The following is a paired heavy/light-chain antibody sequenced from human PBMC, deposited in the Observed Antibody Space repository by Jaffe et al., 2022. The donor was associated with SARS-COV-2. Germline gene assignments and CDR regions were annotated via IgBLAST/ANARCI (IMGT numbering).Light chain of an antibody. J-gene: IGKJ1*01. CDR1: QSLLYSSNNKNY. CDR3: QQYYSSPWT. CDR2: WAS. Sequence: DIVMTQSPDSLPVSLGERATINCKSSQSLLYSSNNKNYLAWYQQKPGQPPKLLIYWASTRGSGVPDRFSGSGSGTDFTLTITSLQAEDVAVYSCQQYYSSPWTFGQGTKVEIK. V-gene: IGKV4-1*01.
Heavy chain of an antibody. Sequence: QLQLQESGPGLVKPSETLSLTCTVSGGSISSNNYHWGWIRQPPGKGLEWIGSIHYSGSTYYNPSLKSRVTISLDTSENQLSLKVNSVSAADTAVYHCARTYYHETGDKGRYFDLWGRGTPVTVTS. CDR1: GGSISSNNYH. CDR3: ARTYYHETGDKGRYFDL. CDR2: IHYSGST. V-gene: IGHV4-39*01. J-gene: IGHJ2*01. D-gene: IGHD2-21*01.